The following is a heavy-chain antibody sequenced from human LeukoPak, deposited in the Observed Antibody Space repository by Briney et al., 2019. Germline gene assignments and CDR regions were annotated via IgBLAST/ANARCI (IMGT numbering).Heavy chain of an antibody. CDR1: GCSFTSYW. J-gene: IGHJ4*02. CDR2: IYPGDSDT. Sequence: GGALQISFEGAGCSFTSYWIGWGRRMAGKGGGGRGIIYPGDSDTRYSPSVEGQVTISADKSNSTAYLQWSSLKASDTAMYYCVRGRVFDYWGQGTLVTVSS. D-gene: IGHD1-26*01. CDR3: VRGRVFDY. V-gene: IGHV5-51*01.